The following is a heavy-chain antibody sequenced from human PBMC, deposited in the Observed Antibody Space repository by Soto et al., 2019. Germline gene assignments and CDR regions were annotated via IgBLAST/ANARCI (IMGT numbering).Heavy chain of an antibody. V-gene: IGHV1-2*04. D-gene: IGHD6-25*01. CDR3: ATANSSDYYFDY. Sequence: ASVKVSCKASGYTFTGYYMHWVRQAPGQGLEWMGWINPNSGGTNYAQKFQGWVTMTRDTSISTAYMELSRLRSDDTAVYYCATANSSDYYFDYWGQGTLVTVSS. J-gene: IGHJ4*02. CDR2: INPNSGGT. CDR1: GYTFTGYY.